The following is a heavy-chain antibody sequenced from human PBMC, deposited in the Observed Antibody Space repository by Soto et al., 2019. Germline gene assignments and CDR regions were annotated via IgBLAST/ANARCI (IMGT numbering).Heavy chain of an antibody. J-gene: IGHJ4*02. CDR3: ANDPDYDFWGHFDY. V-gene: IGHV3-30-3*02. Sequence: QVQLVESGGGVVQPGRSLRLSCAASGFTFSSYAMHWVRQAPGKGLEWVAVISYAGSNKYYADSVKGRFTISRDNSKKTLYLQMNSRGAEDTAYYSGANDPDYDFWGHFDYWGQGTLVTVSS. CDR1: GFTFSSYA. CDR2: ISYAGSNK. D-gene: IGHD3-3*01.